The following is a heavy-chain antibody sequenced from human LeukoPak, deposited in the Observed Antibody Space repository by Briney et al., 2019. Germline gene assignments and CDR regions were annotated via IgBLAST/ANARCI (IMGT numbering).Heavy chain of an antibody. J-gene: IGHJ5*02. Sequence: ASVKVSCKASGYTFTSYDINWVRQATGQGLEWMGWMNPNSGNTGYAQKFQGRVTMTRNTSISTAYMELSSLRSEDTAAYYCVCTYYYDSSGYYPNWFDPWGQGTLVTVSS. CDR2: MNPNSGNT. CDR1: GYTFTSYD. CDR3: VCTYYYDSSGYYPNWFDP. D-gene: IGHD3-22*01. V-gene: IGHV1-8*01.